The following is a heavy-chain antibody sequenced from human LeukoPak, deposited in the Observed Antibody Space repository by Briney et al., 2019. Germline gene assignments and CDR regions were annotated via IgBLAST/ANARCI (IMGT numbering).Heavy chain of an antibody. Sequence: SETLSLTCAVSGGSISSSNWWSWVRQPPGKGLEWIGEIYHSGRTNYNPSLKSRVTISVDTSKNQFSLKLSSVTAADTAVYYCASHYFDDAFDIWGRGTMVTVSS. V-gene: IGHV4-4*02. CDR3: ASHYFDDAFDI. D-gene: IGHD3-10*01. CDR2: IYHSGRT. CDR1: GGSISSSNW. J-gene: IGHJ3*02.